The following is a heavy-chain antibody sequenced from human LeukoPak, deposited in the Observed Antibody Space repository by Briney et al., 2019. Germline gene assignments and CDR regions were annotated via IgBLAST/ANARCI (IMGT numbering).Heavy chain of an antibody. V-gene: IGHV5-51*01. CDR2: IYPGDSDT. J-gene: IGHJ4*02. D-gene: IGHD6-19*01. CDR1: GYSFSSYW. Sequence: GESLKISCKGFGYSFSSYWIGWVRQMPGKGLEWMGIIYPGDSDTRYSPSFQGQVSTSADKSINTAYLQWSSLKASDTAMYYCARPLAVAGTTGIGYWGQGTLVTVSS. CDR3: ARPLAVAGTTGIGY.